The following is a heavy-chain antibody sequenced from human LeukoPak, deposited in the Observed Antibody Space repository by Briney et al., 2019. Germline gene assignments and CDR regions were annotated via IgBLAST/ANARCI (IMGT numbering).Heavy chain of an antibody. CDR1: GFTFSRYE. V-gene: IGHV3-23*01. J-gene: IGHJ3*01. CDR3: AKARSDSEFDTLAT. CDR2: ISTNGGST. Sequence: GGSLRLSCIASGFTFSRYEMSWVRQPPGKGLEWVSVISTNGGSTHDAGSVKGRFNISRDNSKNTLSLQMNSLRAEDTAVYYCAKARSDSEFDTLATWGQGTMVTVSS. D-gene: IGHD2-15*01.